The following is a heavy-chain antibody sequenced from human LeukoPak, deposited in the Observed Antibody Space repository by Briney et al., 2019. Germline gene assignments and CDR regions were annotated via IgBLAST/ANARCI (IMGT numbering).Heavy chain of an antibody. CDR3: ARAGLGVVPAAIHFDY. CDR1: GGSISSSSYY. J-gene: IGHJ4*02. Sequence: SETLSLTCTVSGGSISSSSYYWGWIRQPPGKGLEWIGSIYYSGSTYYNPSLKSRVTISVDTSKNQFSLKLSSVTAADTAVYYCARAGLGVVPAAIHFDYWGQGTLVTVSS. CDR2: IYYSGST. V-gene: IGHV4-39*01. D-gene: IGHD2-2*01.